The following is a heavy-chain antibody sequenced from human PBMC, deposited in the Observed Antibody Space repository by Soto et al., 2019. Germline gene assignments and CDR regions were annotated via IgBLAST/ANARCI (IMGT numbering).Heavy chain of an antibody. Sequence: PGGSLRLSCAASGFTFDDYAMHWVRQAPGKGLEWVSGISWNSGSIGYADSVKGRFTISRDNAKNSLYLQMNSLRAEDTALYYCAKDIHVTSDYDFWSGYYFDYWGQGTLVTVSS. D-gene: IGHD3-3*01. CDR2: ISWNSGSI. CDR3: AKDIHVTSDYDFWSGYYFDY. J-gene: IGHJ4*02. V-gene: IGHV3-9*01. CDR1: GFTFDDYA.